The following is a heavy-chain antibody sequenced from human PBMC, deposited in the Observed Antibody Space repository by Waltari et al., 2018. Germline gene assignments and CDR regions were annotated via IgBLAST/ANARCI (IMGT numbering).Heavy chain of an antibody. V-gene: IGHV5-51*01. Sequence: VPLVQSAAGVTMPAEPLKISFHGSGHIFPNSSVGWARQMPGKGLEWMGIIYPGDSDNRYSPSFQGQVTIAADKSISTAYLQWSSLKASDTAMYYCARAIAVAGGAFDIWGQGTMVTVSS. CDR2: IYPGDSDN. CDR3: ARAIAVAGGAFDI. CDR1: GHIFPNSS. D-gene: IGHD6-19*01. J-gene: IGHJ3*02.